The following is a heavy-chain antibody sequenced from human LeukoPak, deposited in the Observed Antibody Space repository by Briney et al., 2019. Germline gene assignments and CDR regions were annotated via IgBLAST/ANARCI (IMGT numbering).Heavy chain of an antibody. CDR1: GGSFSGYF. Sequence: SETLSLTCAVYGGSFSGYFWTWIRQPPGKGLEWIGEINHSGSTDYNPSLKSRVTISVDTSKNQFSLRLSSVTAADTAVYYCARESVVYGDYDFDYWGQGTLVTVSS. D-gene: IGHD4-17*01. J-gene: IGHJ4*02. CDR3: ARESVVYGDYDFDY. CDR2: INHSGST. V-gene: IGHV4-34*01.